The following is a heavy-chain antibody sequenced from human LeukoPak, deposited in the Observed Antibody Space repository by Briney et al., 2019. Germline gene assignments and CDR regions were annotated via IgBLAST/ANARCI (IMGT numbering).Heavy chain of an antibody. V-gene: IGHV4-59*01. D-gene: IGHD3-22*01. CDR3: AGASYDSSGVH. J-gene: IGHJ4*02. Sequence: PSETLSLTCTVSGGSINSYYWSWIRQPPGKGLEWIGYIYYSGSTNYNPSLKSRVTISVDTSKNQFSLKLSSVTAADTAVYYCAGASYDSSGVHWGQGTLVTVSS. CDR1: GGSINSYY. CDR2: IYYSGST.